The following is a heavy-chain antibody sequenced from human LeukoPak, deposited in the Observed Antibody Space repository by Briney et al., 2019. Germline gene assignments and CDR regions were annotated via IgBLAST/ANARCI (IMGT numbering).Heavy chain of an antibody. J-gene: IGHJ4*02. CDR2: INHSGST. CDR1: GGSFNGYY. CDR3: ARGRAARPSESWRPKYYFDY. Sequence: SETLSLTCAVYGGSFNGYYWSWICQPPGKGLEWIGEINHSGSTNYNPSLKSRVTISVDTPKNQFSLKLSSVTAADTAVYYCARGRAARPSESWRPKYYFDYWGQGTLVTVSS. V-gene: IGHV4-34*01. D-gene: IGHD6-6*01.